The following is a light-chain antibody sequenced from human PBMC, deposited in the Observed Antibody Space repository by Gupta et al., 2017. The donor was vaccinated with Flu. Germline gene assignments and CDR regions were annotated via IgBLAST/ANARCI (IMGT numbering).Light chain of an antibody. CDR3: CSYSGTRTSV. Sequence: QSALTQPRSVSGSPGHSVTISCNGTSNDVGSYNYISWYQLHPGEVPKLILYDVNRRPSGVPVRFSGSKSGTTASLTISGLQTAGDAEYYGCSYSGTRTSVFGGGTKLTVL. CDR2: DVN. J-gene: IGLJ2*01. CDR1: SNDVGSYNY. V-gene: IGLV2-11*01.